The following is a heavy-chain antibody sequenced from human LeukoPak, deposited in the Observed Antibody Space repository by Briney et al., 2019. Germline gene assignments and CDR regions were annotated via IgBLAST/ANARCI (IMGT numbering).Heavy chain of an antibody. CDR2: ISSSSSYI. J-gene: IGHJ6*02. Sequence: GGSLRLSCAASGFTFSSYSMNWVRQAPGKGLEWVSSISSSSSYIYYADSVKGRFTISRDNAKNSLYLQMNSLRAEDTAVYYCARWGVVVAATPGYYGKDVWGQGTTVTVSS. CDR3: ARWGVVVAATPGYYGKDV. V-gene: IGHV3-21*01. CDR1: GFTFSSYS. D-gene: IGHD2-15*01.